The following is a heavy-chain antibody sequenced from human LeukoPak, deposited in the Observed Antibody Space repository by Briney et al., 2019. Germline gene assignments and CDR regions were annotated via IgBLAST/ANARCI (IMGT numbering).Heavy chain of an antibody. V-gene: IGHV4-59*01. CDR1: GGSISSYY. D-gene: IGHD3-22*01. Sequence: PSETLSLTCTVSGGSISSYYWSWIRQPPGKGLEWIGYIYYSGSTNYNPYLKSRVTISVDTSKNQFSLKLSSVTAADTAVYYCAIRYYDSSGYYFDYWGQGTLVTVSS. J-gene: IGHJ4*02. CDR2: IYYSGST. CDR3: AIRYYDSSGYYFDY.